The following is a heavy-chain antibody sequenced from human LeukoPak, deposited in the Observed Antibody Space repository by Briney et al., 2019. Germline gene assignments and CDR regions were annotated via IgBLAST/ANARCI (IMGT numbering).Heavy chain of an antibody. CDR1: GDSINSGHY. D-gene: IGHD4/OR15-4a*01. J-gene: IGHJ3*02. Sequence: SETLSLTCGVSGDSINSGHYWGWIRQPPGKGLEWIGSMYHSGNTYYNPSLKSRVTISIDTSKNQFSLKLRSVTAADTAVYFCARNVTMVLPGQGAFDIWGQGTMVTVSS. V-gene: IGHV4-38-2*01. CDR2: MYHSGNT. CDR3: ARNVTMVLPGQGAFDI.